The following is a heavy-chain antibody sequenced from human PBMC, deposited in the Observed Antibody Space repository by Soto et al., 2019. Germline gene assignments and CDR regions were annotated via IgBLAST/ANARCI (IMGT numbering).Heavy chain of an antibody. CDR1: GFTFSDYY. D-gene: IGHD5-12*01. J-gene: IGHJ6*03. V-gene: IGHV3-11*01. CDR2: ISSSGSTI. Sequence: GGSLRLSCAASGFTFSDYYMSWIRQAPGKGLEWVSYISSSGSTIYYADSVKGRFTISRDNAKNSLYLQMNSLRAEDTAVYYCARALATPFVGYMDVWGKGTTVTVSS. CDR3: ARALATPFVGYMDV.